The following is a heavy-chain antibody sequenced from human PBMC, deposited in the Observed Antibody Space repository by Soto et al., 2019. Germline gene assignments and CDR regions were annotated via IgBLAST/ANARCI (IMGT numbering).Heavy chain of an antibody. CDR3: AREWDGDGYNSGWFDP. J-gene: IGHJ5*02. V-gene: IGHV3-48*01. Sequence: EVQLVESGGGLVQPGGSLRLSCAASGFTFSSYSMNWVRQAPGKGLEWVSYISSSSRTIYCADSVKGRFTISRDNAKNSLYLQMNSLRAEDTAGYYCAREWDGDGYNSGWFDPWGQGTLVTVSS. CDR2: ISSSSRTI. D-gene: IGHD5-12*01. CDR1: GFTFSSYS.